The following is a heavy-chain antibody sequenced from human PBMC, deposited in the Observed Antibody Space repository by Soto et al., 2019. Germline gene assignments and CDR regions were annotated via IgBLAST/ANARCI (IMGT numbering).Heavy chain of an antibody. Sequence: ASVKVSCKASGYTFTSYGISWVRQAPGQGLEWMGWISAYNGNTNYAQKLQGRVTMTTGTSTSTAYMELRSLRSDDTAVYYCARDTVGYSYGYCDYWGQGTLVTVSS. J-gene: IGHJ4*02. V-gene: IGHV1-18*04. CDR1: GYTFTSYG. CDR3: ARDTVGYSYGYCDY. D-gene: IGHD5-18*01. CDR2: ISAYNGNT.